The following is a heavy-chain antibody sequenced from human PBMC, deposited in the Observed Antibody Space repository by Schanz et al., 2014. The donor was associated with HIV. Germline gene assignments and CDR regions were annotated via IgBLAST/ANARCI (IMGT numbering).Heavy chain of an antibody. CDR1: GFTFSSYA. CDR3: VKAYSSGFSGAGS. V-gene: IGHV3-23*01. CDR2: ISGSDGDT. J-gene: IGHJ5*02. D-gene: IGHD5-18*01. Sequence: EVQLLASGGGLEQPGGSLRLSCAASGFTFSSYAMTWVRQAPGKGLDWVSTISGSDGDTYYADSVKGRFTISRDNSRNALYLHMNSLRADDTAIYYCVKAYSSGFSGAGSWGQGALVTVSS.